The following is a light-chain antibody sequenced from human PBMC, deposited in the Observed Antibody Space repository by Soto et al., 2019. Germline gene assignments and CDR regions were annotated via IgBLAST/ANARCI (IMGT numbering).Light chain of an antibody. V-gene: IGLV1-51*01. Sequence: QSVLTQPPSVSAAPGQKVTISCSGSSSNIGNNYVSWYQQLPGTAPKLLIYDNNKRPSGIPDRFSGSKSGTSATLGITGLQTVDEADYYCGTWDSSLSAWVFGGATKLTVL. J-gene: IGLJ3*02. CDR3: GTWDSSLSAWV. CDR2: DNN. CDR1: SSNIGNNY.